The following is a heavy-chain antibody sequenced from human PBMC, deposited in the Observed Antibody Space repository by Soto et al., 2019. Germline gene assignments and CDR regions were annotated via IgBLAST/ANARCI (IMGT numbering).Heavy chain of an antibody. CDR3: AKGPTRFDY. CDR2: ISGGGGST. Sequence: EVPLLESGGGLVQPGGSLRLSCAASGFTFSSYTMSWVRQAPGKGLEWVSAISGGGGSTYYADSVKGRFTIYRDNSQNTLYLQMNSLRAEDTAVYYCAKGPTRFDYWGQGTLVTVSS. V-gene: IGHV3-23*01. CDR1: GFTFSSYT. J-gene: IGHJ4*02.